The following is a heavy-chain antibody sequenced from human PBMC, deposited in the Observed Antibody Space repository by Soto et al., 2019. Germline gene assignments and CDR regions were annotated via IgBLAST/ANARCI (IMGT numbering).Heavy chain of an antibody. Sequence: EVQLVESGGGLVQPGGSLRLSCVASGFTFSSFWMTWVRQAPGKGLEWVANIKQDGSEKYYVDSVKGRFTISRDNAKNALHLQMNSLRAEDTAVYYCARTVRVAVAGENDSGGQGTLVTVSS. CDR3: ARTVRVAVAGENDS. J-gene: IGHJ4*02. CDR1: GFTFSSFW. V-gene: IGHV3-7*01. D-gene: IGHD6-19*01. CDR2: IKQDGSEK.